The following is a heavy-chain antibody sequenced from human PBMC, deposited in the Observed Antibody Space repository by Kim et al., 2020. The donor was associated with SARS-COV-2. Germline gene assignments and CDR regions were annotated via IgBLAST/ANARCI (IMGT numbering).Heavy chain of an antibody. CDR1: GFALSTES. V-gene: IGHV3-21*06. Sequence: GGSLRLSCAASGFALSTESMNWVRQAPGKGLEWVSSISSNSTYIYYADSVRGRFTVFRDNANNLLYLQLNTLRVEDTATYYCARDLVIVTAGRYSSYGMDVWGPGTTVTVAS. CDR3: ARDLVIVTAGRYSSYGMDV. D-gene: IGHD1-26*01. J-gene: IGHJ6*02. CDR2: ISSNSTYI.